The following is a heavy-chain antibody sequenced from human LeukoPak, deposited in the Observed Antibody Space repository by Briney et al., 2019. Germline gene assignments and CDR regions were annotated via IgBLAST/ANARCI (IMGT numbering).Heavy chain of an antibody. V-gene: IGHV3-21*01. Sequence: AGGSLRLSCAASGFTFSSYSMNWVRQAPGKGLEWVSSISSSSSYIYYADSVKGRFTISRDNAKNSLYLQMNSLRAEDTAVYYCARDQDIVVVPAARIDYWGQGTLVTVSS. CDR3: ARDQDIVVVPAARIDY. D-gene: IGHD2-2*01. J-gene: IGHJ4*02. CDR2: ISSSSSYI. CDR1: GFTFSSYS.